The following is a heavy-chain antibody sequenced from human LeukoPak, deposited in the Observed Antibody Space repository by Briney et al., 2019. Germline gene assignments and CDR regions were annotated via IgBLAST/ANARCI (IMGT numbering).Heavy chain of an antibody. Sequence: GESLKISCQGSGYSFSTFWIGWVRQMPGRGLEWLGIIYPGDSDTRYSPSFQGQVTISADKSISTAYLQWSSLKASDTGVYYCARRPTIYYGMDVWGQGTSVTVSS. J-gene: IGHJ6*02. V-gene: IGHV5-51*01. CDR2: IYPGDSDT. CDR1: GYSFSTFW. CDR3: ARRPTIYYGMDV.